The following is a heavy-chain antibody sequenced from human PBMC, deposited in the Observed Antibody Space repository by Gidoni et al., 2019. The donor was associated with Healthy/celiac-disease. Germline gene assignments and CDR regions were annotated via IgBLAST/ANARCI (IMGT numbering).Heavy chain of an antibody. CDR3: AKDPQNLHQNYFDY. V-gene: IGHV3-23*01. CDR2: ISGSGGST. J-gene: IGHJ4*02. CDR1: GFTFSSDA. D-gene: IGHD1-7*01. Sequence: EVQLLESGGGLVQPGWSLRLSCAASGFTFSSDAMSWCRQAPGKGLEWGVAISGSGGSTYYADSVKGRFTISRDNSKNTLDLQMNRLRAEDTDVYYCAKDPQNLHQNYFDYWGQGTLVTVSS.